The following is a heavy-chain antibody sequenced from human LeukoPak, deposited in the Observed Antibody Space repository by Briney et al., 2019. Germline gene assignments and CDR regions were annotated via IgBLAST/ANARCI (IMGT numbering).Heavy chain of an antibody. CDR2: IYSGGTP. CDR3: ARKNGLDY. V-gene: IGHV3-23*05. J-gene: IGHJ4*02. CDR1: GFTFSSYG. Sequence: PGGSLRLSCAASGFTFSSYGMSWVRQAPGKGLEWVSTIYSGGTPYYADSVKGRFTISRDNAKNSLYLQMNSLRAEDTAVYYCARKNGLDYWGQGTLVTVSS.